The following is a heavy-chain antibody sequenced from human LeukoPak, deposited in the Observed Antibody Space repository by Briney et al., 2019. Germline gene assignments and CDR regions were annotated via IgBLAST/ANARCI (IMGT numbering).Heavy chain of an antibody. V-gene: IGHV4-31*03. CDR1: GGSISGYY. CDR2: IYYSGST. CDR3: AREGDLYGMDV. D-gene: IGHD3-16*01. J-gene: IGHJ6*02. Sequence: SETLSLTCTVSGGSISGYYWVWIRQHPGKGLEWIGYIYYSGSTYYNPSLKSRVTISVDTSKNQFSLKLSSVTAADTAVYYCAREGDLYGMDVWGQGTTVTVSS.